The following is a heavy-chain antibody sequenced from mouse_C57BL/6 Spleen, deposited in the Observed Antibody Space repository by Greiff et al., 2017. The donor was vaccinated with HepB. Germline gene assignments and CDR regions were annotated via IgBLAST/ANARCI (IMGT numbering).Heavy chain of an antibody. CDR1: GFTFSSYT. D-gene: IGHD2-5*01. J-gene: IGHJ4*01. CDR2: ISGGGGNT. Sequence: EVKLVESGGGLVKPGGSLKLSCAASGFTFSSYTMSWVRQTPEKRLEWVATISGGGGNTYYPDSVKGRFTISRDNAKNTLYLQMSSLRSEDTALYYCASAYYSNYGPAMDYWGQGTSVTVSS. V-gene: IGHV5-9*01. CDR3: ASAYYSNYGPAMDY.